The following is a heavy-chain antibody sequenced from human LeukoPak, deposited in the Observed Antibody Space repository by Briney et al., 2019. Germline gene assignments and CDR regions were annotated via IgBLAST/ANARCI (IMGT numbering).Heavy chain of an antibody. J-gene: IGHJ4*02. D-gene: IGHD3-10*01. CDR3: ARGMVRGVTSFLYYFDY. Sequence: ASVKVSCKASGYTFTSYYMHWVRQAPGQGLEWMGIINPSGGSTSYAQKFQGRVTMTRDMSTSTVYMELSSLRSEDTAVYYCARGMVRGVTSFLYYFDYWGQGTLVAVSS. CDR1: GYTFTSYY. CDR2: INPSGGST. V-gene: IGHV1-46*01.